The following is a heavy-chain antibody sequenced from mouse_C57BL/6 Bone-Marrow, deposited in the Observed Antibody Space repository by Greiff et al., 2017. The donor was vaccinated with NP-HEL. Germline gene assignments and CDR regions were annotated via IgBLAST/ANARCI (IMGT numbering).Heavy chain of an antibody. Sequence: EVMLVESGGDLVKPGGSLKLSCAASGFTFSSYGMSWVRQTPDKRLEWVATISSGGSYTYYLDSVKGRFTISRDNAKNTLYLQMSSLKSEDTAMYYCARGSLYAMDYWGQGTSVTVSS. J-gene: IGHJ4*01. CDR3: ARGSLYAMDY. CDR2: ISSGGSYT. V-gene: IGHV5-6*01. CDR1: GFTFSSYG.